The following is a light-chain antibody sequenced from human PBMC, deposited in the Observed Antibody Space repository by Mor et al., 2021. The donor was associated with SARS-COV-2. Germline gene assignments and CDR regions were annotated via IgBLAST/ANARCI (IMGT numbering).Light chain of an antibody. CDR3: QQHEAYPLT. V-gene: IGKV1-5*03. Sequence: ASRSVYKWLAWYQQKPGNAPKLLISEASTLADGVPARFSSSGYGTEFTLTITGLQADDFATYFCQQHEAYPLTFGGG. CDR2: EAS. J-gene: IGKJ4*01. CDR1: RSVYKW.